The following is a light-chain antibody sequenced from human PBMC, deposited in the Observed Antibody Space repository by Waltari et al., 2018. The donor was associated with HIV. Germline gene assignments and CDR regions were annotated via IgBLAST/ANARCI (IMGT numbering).Light chain of an antibody. CDR2: GGS. J-gene: IGKJ2*01. CDR1: NSVSAY. Sequence: EIVLTQSPATLSLSPGERATLSCRASNSVSAYLAWYQQKPGQPPMRLIYGGSNRAAGIPARFSCSGSGTDFTLTISSLEPEDFAVYYCQQRTSWSPNTFGQGTKLEIK. V-gene: IGKV3-11*01. CDR3: QQRTSWSPNT.